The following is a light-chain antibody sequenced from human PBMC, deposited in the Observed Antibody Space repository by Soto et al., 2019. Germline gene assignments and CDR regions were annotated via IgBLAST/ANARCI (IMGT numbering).Light chain of an antibody. J-gene: IGLJ1*01. Sequence: QSVLSQPPSASGTPGQRVTISCSGSSSNIGSNTVSWYQQFPGTAPKLLIIYEVTSRPSGVSYRFSGSKSGNSASLTISGLQAEDEADYYCSSYASSSSYVFGGGTKVTVL. V-gene: IGLV1-44*01. CDR1: SSNIGSNT. CDR2: EVT. CDR3: SSYASSSSYV.